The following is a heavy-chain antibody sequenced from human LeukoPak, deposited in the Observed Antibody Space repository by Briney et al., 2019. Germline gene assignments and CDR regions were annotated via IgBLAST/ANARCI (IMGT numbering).Heavy chain of an antibody. V-gene: IGHV4-30-4*01. CDR3: ARGPDYYDSSSYYPV. Sequence: PSETLSLTCTVSGGSISSGDYYWSWIRQPPGKGLEWIGYIYYSGSTYYNPSLKSRVTISVDTSKNQFSLKLSSVTAADTAVYYCARGPDYYDSSSYYPVWGQGTLVTVSS. D-gene: IGHD3-22*01. CDR1: GGSISSGDYY. CDR2: IYYSGST. J-gene: IGHJ4*02.